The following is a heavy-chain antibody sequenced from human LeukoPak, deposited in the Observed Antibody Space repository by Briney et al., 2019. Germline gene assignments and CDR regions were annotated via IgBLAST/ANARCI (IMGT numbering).Heavy chain of an antibody. J-gene: IGHJ6*04. CDR1: GGSISSGGYY. CDR2: IYHSGST. Sequence: PSQTLSLTCTVSGGSISSGGYYWSWIRQPPGKGLEWIGYIYHSGSTYYNPSLKSRVTISVDRSKNQFSLKLSSVTAADTAVYYCAKTTKSGSYPRNVWGKGTTVTVSS. V-gene: IGHV4-30-2*01. D-gene: IGHD1-26*01. CDR3: AKTTKSGSYPRNV.